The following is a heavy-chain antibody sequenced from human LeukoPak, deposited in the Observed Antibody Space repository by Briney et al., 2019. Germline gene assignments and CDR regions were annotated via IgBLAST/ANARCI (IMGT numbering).Heavy chain of an antibody. J-gene: IGHJ4*02. Sequence: SQTLSLTCVISGDGVSTNNAAAWNWFRQSPSRGLEWLGRTYYRSKWFNEYAISVKSRMLINADTSRNQFSLQLNSVTPEDTAMYYCARGTRNAFDTWGQGTLVTVSS. D-gene: IGHD2-2*01. CDR3: ARGTRNAFDT. V-gene: IGHV6-1*01. CDR1: GDGVSTNNAAA. CDR2: TYYRSKWFN.